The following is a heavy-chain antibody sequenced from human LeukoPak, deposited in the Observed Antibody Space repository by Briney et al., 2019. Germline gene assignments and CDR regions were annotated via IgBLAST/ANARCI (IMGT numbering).Heavy chain of an antibody. CDR2: ISGRGEAI. CDR1: GFSFSSYE. V-gene: IGHV3-48*03. J-gene: IGHJ4*02. D-gene: IGHD2-15*01. CDR3: ARTYGSGSLDY. Sequence: GGSLRLSCAASGFSFSSYEMNLVRQAPGKGLEWISYISGRGEAIFYADSVQGRFTISRDNAKNSIYLQMNGLTAEDTAVYYCARTYGSGSLDYGGQGTLVTVSS.